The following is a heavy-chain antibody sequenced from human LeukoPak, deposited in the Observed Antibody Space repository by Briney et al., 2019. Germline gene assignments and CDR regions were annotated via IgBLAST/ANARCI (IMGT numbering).Heavy chain of an antibody. V-gene: IGHV4-39*01. CDR2: IYYSGSV. CDR3: ARRRMWFGELLHYFDS. J-gene: IGHJ4*02. D-gene: IGHD3-10*01. CDR1: GGSIGSSSYY. Sequence: SETLSLTCNVFGGSIGSSSYYWGWIRQAPGKGLEWIGSIYYSGSVYYNPSLKSRVTISEDTSKNRFSLKLSSVTAADTAVYYCARRRMWFGELLHYFDSWGQGILVTASS.